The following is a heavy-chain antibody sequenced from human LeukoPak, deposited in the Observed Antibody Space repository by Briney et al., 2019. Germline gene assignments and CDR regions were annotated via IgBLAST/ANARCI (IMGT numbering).Heavy chain of an antibody. V-gene: IGHV3-53*01. J-gene: IGHJ6*02. Sequence: PGGSLRLSCAASGFTVSSNYMSWVRQAPGKGLEWVSVIYSGGSTYYADSVKGRFTISRDNSKNTAYLQMNSLQTEDTAVYYCTAGNVDYYGMDFWGQGTTVTVSS. D-gene: IGHD1-1*01. CDR3: TAGNVDYYGMDF. CDR2: IYSGGST. CDR1: GFTVSSNY.